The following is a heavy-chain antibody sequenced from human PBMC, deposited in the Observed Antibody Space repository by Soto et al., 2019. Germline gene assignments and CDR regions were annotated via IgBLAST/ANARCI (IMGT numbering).Heavy chain of an antibody. Sequence: SETLSLTCTVSGGSISSSSYYWGWIRQPPGKGLEWIGSIYYSGSTYYNPSLKSRVTISVDTSKNQFSLKLSSVTAADTAVYYCARVRGTDLDLDYWGQGTLVTVSS. CDR1: GGSISSSSYY. J-gene: IGHJ4*02. D-gene: IGHD3-16*01. CDR2: IYYSGST. V-gene: IGHV4-39*01. CDR3: ARVRGTDLDLDY.